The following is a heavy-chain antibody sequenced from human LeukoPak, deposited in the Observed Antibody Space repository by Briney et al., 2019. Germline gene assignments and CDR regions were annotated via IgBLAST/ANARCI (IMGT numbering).Heavy chain of an antibody. CDR2: IIPIFGTA. J-gene: IGHJ3*02. CDR1: GGTFSSYA. V-gene: IGHV1-69*05. D-gene: IGHD4/OR15-4a*01. CDR3: ARDSTVGMVVTPHAFDI. Sequence: VAPVKVSCKASGGTFSSYAISWVRQAPGQGLDWMGGIIPIFGTANYAQKFQGRVTITTDESTSTAYMELSSLRSEYTAVYYCARDSTVGMVVTPHAFDIWGKGTMVTVSS.